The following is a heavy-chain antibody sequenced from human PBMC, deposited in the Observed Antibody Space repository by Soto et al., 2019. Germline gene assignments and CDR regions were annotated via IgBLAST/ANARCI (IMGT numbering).Heavy chain of an antibody. J-gene: IGHJ6*02. CDR2: ISGSGGST. CDR3: ARSDYVWGSYRSSYGMDV. Sequence: EVQLLESGGGLVQPGGSLRLSCAASGFTFSSYAMSWVRQAPGKGLEWVSAISGSGGSTYYADSVKGRFTISRDNSKNTLYLQMNSLRAGDTAVYYCARSDYVWGSYRSSYGMDVWGQGTTVTVSS. CDR1: GFTFSSYA. D-gene: IGHD3-16*02. V-gene: IGHV3-23*01.